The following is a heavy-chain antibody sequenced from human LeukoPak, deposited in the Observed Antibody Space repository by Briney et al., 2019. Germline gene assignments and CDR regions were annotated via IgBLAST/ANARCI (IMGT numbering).Heavy chain of an antibody. D-gene: IGHD2-2*01. CDR2: IYYSGST. V-gene: IGHV4-30-4*01. J-gene: IGHJ5*02. CDR3: ARSVGYCSSTSCYYFETSTDNNWFDP. Sequence: PSETLCLTCTVSGGSISSGDYYWSWIRQPPGKGLEWIGYIYYSGSTYYNPSLKSRVTISVDTSKNQFSLKLSSVTAADTAVYYCARSVGYCSSTSCYYFETSTDNNWFDPWGQGTLVTVSS. CDR1: GGSISSGDYY.